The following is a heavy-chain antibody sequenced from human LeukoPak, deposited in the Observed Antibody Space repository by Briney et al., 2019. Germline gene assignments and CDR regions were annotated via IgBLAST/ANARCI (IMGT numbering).Heavy chain of an antibody. CDR1: GYTFTNYG. V-gene: IGHV1-18*01. J-gene: IGHJ3*02. CDR2: INVYNGNT. Sequence: GASVKVSCKASGYTFTNYGFSWVRQAPGQGLEWMGWINVYNGNTNYAQKLQARVTMTTDTSTSTAYMELRSLRSDDTAVYYCARDQAPFRMVRGGEAFDIWGQGTRVTVSS. D-gene: IGHD3-10*01. CDR3: ARDQAPFRMVRGGEAFDI.